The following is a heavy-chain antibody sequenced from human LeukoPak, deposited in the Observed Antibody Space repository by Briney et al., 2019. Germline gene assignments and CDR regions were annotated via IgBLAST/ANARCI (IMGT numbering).Heavy chain of an antibody. CDR3: AKAYSGSYSFGFDP. J-gene: IGHJ5*02. Sequence: GGSLRLSCVASGFTFSDSVMHWVRQAPGKGLEWVALMSYDGSNKYYADSVKGRFIISRDNSKNTLYLQMSSLRAEDTAIYYCAKAYSGSYSFGFDPWGQGTLVTVSP. V-gene: IGHV3-30-3*01. D-gene: IGHD1-26*01. CDR1: GFTFSDSV. CDR2: MSYDGSNK.